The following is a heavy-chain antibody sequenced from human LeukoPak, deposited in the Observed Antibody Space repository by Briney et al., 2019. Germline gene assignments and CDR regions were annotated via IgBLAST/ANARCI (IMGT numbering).Heavy chain of an antibody. CDR2: ISSRSTYI. D-gene: IGHD3-16*01. J-gene: IGHJ6*04. CDR1: GFTFSSYG. V-gene: IGHV3-21*01. Sequence: GGSLRLSCAASGFTFSSYGMHWVRQAPGKGLEWVSSISSRSTYIYHADSVKGRFTISRDNAKNSLFLQMNSLRAEDTAVYFCAKPTRAVMAMMDVWGKGTTVTVSS. CDR3: AKPTRAVMAMMDV.